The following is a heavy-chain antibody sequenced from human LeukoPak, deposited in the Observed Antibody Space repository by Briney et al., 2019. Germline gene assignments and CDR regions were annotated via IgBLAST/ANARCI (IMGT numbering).Heavy chain of an antibody. V-gene: IGHV4-31*03. CDR2: IYYSGST. Sequence: SETLSLTCTVSGGSISNGGHYWSWIRQHPGKRLEWIGFIYYSGSTYYNPSLKSRITISVDTSNNQFSLRLSSVTAADTAVYYCARYVESSSTGTMDAFDIWGQGTMVTVSS. J-gene: IGHJ3*02. D-gene: IGHD1-1*01. CDR3: ARYVESSSTGTMDAFDI. CDR1: GGSISNGGHY.